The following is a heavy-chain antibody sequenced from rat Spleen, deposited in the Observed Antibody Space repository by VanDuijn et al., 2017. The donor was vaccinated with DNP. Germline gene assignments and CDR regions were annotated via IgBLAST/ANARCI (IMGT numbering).Heavy chain of an antibody. Sequence: EVQLVESGGGLVQPGRSLKLSCAASGFTFSDYNMAWVRQAPKKGLEWVATISYDGSSTYYRDSVKGRFTISRDNAKSTLYLQMDSLRSEDTATYYCARHDYFGYWGQGVMVTVSA. J-gene: IGHJ2*01. V-gene: IGHV5-7*01. CDR2: ISYDGSST. CDR3: ARHDYFGY. CDR1: GFTFSDYN.